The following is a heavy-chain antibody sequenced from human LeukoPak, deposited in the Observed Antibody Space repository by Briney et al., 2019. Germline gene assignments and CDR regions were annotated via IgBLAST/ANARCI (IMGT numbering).Heavy chain of an antibody. D-gene: IGHD3-22*01. CDR2: IKSKTDGGTT. J-gene: IGHJ3*02. CDR1: GFTFSNAW. CDR3: TTGVGPDSSGYYGGDAFDI. Sequence: PGGSLLLSCAASGFTFSNAWMSWVRQAPGKGLEWVGRIKSKTDGGTTDYAAPVKGRFTISRDDSKNTLYLQMNSLKTEDTAVYYCTTGVGPDSSGYYGGDAFDIWGQGTMVTVSS. V-gene: IGHV3-15*01.